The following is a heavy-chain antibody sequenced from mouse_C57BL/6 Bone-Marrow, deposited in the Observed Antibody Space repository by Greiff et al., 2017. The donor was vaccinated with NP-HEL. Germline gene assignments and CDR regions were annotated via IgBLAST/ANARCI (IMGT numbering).Heavy chain of an antibody. V-gene: IGHV14-4*01. CDR3: TTDSNLPYAMDY. Sequence: VQLKQSGAELVRPGASVTLSCTASGFNIKDDYMHWVKQRPEQGLEWIGWIDPENGDTEYASKFQGKATITADTSSNTAYLQLSSLTSADTAVYYCTTDSNLPYAMDYWGQGTSVTVSS. CDR2: IDPENGDT. D-gene: IGHD2-5*01. CDR1: GFNIKDDY. J-gene: IGHJ4*01.